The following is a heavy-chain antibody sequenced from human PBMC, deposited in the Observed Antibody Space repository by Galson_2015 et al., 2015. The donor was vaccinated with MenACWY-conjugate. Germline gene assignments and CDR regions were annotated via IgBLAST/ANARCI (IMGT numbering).Heavy chain of an antibody. J-gene: IGHJ6*03. CDR1: AFTFSNAY. V-gene: IGHV3-15*01. CDR2: IKSQTDGGKI. CDR3: TTHKPDSWGGLLFHFYMDV. D-gene: IGHD2-21*01. Sequence: SLRLSCAGSAFTFSNAYMSWVRQAPGKGLEWVGRIKSQTDGGKIGYAAPVKGRFTISRDDSKNTLYLRMNSLKIEDTAVYYCTTHKPDSWGGLLFHFYMDVWGKGTTVTVSS.